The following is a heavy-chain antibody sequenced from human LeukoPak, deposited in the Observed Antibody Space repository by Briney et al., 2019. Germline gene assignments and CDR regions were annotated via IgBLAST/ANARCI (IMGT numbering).Heavy chain of an antibody. D-gene: IGHD5-12*01. J-gene: IGHJ4*02. CDR3: ARVDIVATTPVDY. V-gene: IGHV3-53*01. Sequence: PGRSLRLSCAASGFTVSSNYMSWVRQAPGKGLEWVSVIYSGGSTYYADSVKGRFTISRDNSKNTLYLQMNSLRAEDTAVYYCARVDIVATTPVDYWGQGTLVTVSS. CDR2: IYSGGST. CDR1: GFTVSSNY.